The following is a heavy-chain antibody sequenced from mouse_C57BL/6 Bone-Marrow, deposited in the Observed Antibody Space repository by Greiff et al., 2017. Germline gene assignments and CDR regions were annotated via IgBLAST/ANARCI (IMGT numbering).Heavy chain of an antibody. CDR2: IYPRSGNT. CDR1: GYTFTSYG. Sequence: VQLQQSGAELARPGASVKLSCKASGYTFTSYGISWVKQRPGQGLEWIGEIYPRSGNTYYNEKFKGKATLTADKSSSTAYMELRSLTSEDSAVYYCAIYYGGTFYAMDYWGQGTSVTVSS. J-gene: IGHJ4*01. CDR3: AIYYGGTFYAMDY. D-gene: IGHD1-1*01. V-gene: IGHV1-81*01.